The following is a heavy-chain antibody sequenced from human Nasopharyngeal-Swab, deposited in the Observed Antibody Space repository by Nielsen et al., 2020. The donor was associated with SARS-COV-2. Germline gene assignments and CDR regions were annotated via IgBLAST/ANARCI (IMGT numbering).Heavy chain of an antibody. D-gene: IGHD3-10*01. CDR3: ATYGSGNFGHPYFFDN. Sequence: GESLKISFSASGITFGRTAMAWVRQAPGKGLEWVSILTGTSSDLYYAESVKGRFTISRDNSRNTVYLQMNSLRGEDTAIYYCATYGSGNFGHPYFFDNWGQGTRVTVSS. V-gene: IGHV3-23*01. J-gene: IGHJ4*02. CDR1: GITFGRTA. CDR2: LTGTSSDL.